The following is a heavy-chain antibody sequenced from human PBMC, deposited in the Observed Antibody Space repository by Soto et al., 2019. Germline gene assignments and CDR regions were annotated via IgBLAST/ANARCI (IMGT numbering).Heavy chain of an antibody. J-gene: IGHJ6*03. Sequence: GGSLSLSCTASGFTFSSYAMSWVRQAPGKGLEWVSAISGSGGSTYYADSVKGRFTISRDNSKNTLYLQMNSLRAEDTAVYYCAKGGGKLLWFGESSSYCYCLDVWGKGTTVTVSS. V-gene: IGHV3-23*01. CDR3: AKGGGKLLWFGESSSYCYCLDV. D-gene: IGHD3-10*01. CDR2: ISGSGGST. CDR1: GFTFSSYA.